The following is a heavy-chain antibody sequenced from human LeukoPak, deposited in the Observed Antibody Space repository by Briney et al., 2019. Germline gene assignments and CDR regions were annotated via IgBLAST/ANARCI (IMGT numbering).Heavy chain of an antibody. J-gene: IGHJ4*02. D-gene: IGHD3-10*01. Sequence: PGGSLRLSCAASGFTFSSYAMSWVRQAPGKGLEWISHISAGGGTTYYSDSVKGRFTISRDNSKNTLYLQMNSLRAEDTAVYSCAKAEGSGNRPFKYWGQGTLVTVSS. CDR2: ISAGGGTT. CDR1: GFTFSSYA. V-gene: IGHV3-23*01. CDR3: AKAEGSGNRPFKY.